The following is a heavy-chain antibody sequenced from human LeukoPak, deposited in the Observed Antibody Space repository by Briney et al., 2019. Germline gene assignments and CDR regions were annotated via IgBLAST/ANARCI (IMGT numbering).Heavy chain of an antibody. J-gene: IGHJ6*03. Sequence: SETLSLTCTVSGGSISSYYWSWIRQPAGKGLEWIGRIYTSGSTNYNPSLKSRVTMSVDTSKNQFSLKLSSVTAADTAVYYCARDNWSGWQNYYYYYYMDVWGKGTTVTISS. D-gene: IGHD3-3*01. CDR3: ARDNWSGWQNYYYYYYMDV. V-gene: IGHV4-4*07. CDR2: IYTSGST. CDR1: GGSISSYY.